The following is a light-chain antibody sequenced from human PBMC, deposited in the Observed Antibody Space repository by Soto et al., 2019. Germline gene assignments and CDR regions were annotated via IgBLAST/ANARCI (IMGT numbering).Light chain of an antibody. CDR2: GAS. J-gene: IGKJ1*01. V-gene: IGKV3-15*01. Sequence: EIVMTQSPATLSVSPGERATLSCRASRSVSSNLAWYQQRPGQAPRLLIYGASTRATDIPARFSGSGSGTDFTLTISSLEPEDFAVYYCQQLTDWPPQWTFGQGTKVDIK. CDR1: RSVSSN. CDR3: QQLTDWPPQWT.